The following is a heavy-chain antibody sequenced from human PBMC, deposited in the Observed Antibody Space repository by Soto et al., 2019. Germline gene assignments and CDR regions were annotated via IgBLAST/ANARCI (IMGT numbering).Heavy chain of an antibody. CDR3: ARIEKYYYDSSGYYYDYFDY. J-gene: IGHJ4*02. CDR2: IWYDGSNK. D-gene: IGHD3-22*01. Sequence: GGSLRLSCAASGFTFSSYGMQWVRQAPGKGLEWVAVIWYDGSNKYYADSVKGRFTISRDNSKNTLYLQMNSLRAEDTAVYYCARIEKYYYDSSGYYYDYFDYWGQRTLVTVSS. CDR1: GFTFSSYG. V-gene: IGHV3-33*01.